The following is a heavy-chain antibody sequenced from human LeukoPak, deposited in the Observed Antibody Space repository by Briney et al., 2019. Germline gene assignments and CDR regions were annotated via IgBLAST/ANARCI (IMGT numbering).Heavy chain of an antibody. Sequence: GGSLRLSGAASGFTFSDYYMSWIRQAPGKGLGWVSYISSSSSYTNYADSVKGRFTISRDNAKNSLYLQMNSLRAEDTAVYYCARGLSRPNCSGGSCYLTAPYYFDYWGQGTLVTVSS. CDR2: ISSSSSYT. CDR1: GFTFSDYY. J-gene: IGHJ4*02. V-gene: IGHV3-11*05. CDR3: ARGLSRPNCSGGSCYLTAPYYFDY. D-gene: IGHD2-15*01.